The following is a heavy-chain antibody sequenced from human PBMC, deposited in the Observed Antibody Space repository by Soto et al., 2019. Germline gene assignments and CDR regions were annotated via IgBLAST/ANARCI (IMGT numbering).Heavy chain of an antibody. J-gene: IGHJ5*02. D-gene: IGHD5-18*01. CDR3: ARQMDTAKTPMVWFDP. CDR1: GGSISSSSYY. Sequence: PEETLSLTCTVSGGSISSSSYYWGWIRQPPGKGLEWIGSIYYSGSTNYNPSLKSRVTISVDTSKNQFSLKLSSVTAADTAVYYCARQMDTAKTPMVWFDPWGQGTLVTVSS. CDR2: IYYSGST. V-gene: IGHV4-39*07.